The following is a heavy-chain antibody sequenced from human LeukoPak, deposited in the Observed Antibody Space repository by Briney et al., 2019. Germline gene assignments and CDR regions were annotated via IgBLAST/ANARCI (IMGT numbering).Heavy chain of an antibody. CDR3: VRSPTYYNMDV. J-gene: IGHJ6*03. V-gene: IGHV3-30*03. Sequence: GGSLRLSCAASGFTFNNYVIHWVRQAPGKGLEWLAVISYDGTNKYYADSVKGRSTISRDHSQSTVDLQMNTLRGADTAVYYCVRSPTYYNMDVWGKGTTVTVSS. CDR1: GFTFNNYV. CDR2: ISYDGTNK.